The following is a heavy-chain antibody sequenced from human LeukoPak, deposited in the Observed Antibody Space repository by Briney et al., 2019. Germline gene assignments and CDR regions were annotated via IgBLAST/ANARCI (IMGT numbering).Heavy chain of an antibody. CDR2: ISGNGGST. V-gene: IGHV3-23*01. Sequence: GGSLRLSCSASGFTFRNYAMNWVRQAPGKGLEWVSAISGNGGSTYYADSVKGRFTISRDNSKNSLYLQMNSLRAEDTAVYYCVGYSSSWYVVDYYYGMDVWGQGTTVTVSS. D-gene: IGHD6-13*01. CDR1: GFTFRNYA. J-gene: IGHJ6*02. CDR3: VGYSSSWYVVDYYYGMDV.